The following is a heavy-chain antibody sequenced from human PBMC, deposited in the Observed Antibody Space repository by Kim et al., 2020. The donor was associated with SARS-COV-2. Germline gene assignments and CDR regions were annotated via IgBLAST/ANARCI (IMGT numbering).Heavy chain of an antibody. J-gene: IGHJ5*02. V-gene: IGHV4-31*02. D-gene: IGHD5-18*01. Sequence: SLKRRMTISVDTSKNQFSLKLSSVTAADTAVYYCARVGYSYGYGIPWFNPWGQGTLVTVSS. CDR3: ARVGYSYGYGIPWFNP.